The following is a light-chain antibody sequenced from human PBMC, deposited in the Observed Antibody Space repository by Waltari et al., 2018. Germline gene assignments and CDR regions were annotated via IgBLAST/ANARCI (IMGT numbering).Light chain of an antibody. CDR1: SSNLGSNS. CDR2: SNN. J-gene: IGLJ2*01. CDR3: AAWDDRLRGVV. V-gene: IGLV1-44*01. Sequence: QSVLPQPPSASGAPGQRVTVSCSGSSSNLGSNSVSWYQQVPGTAPKLLIYSNNQRPSGIPDRISGSTSGASASLAISGLQSEDEADYYCAAWDDRLRGVVFGGGTRLTVL.